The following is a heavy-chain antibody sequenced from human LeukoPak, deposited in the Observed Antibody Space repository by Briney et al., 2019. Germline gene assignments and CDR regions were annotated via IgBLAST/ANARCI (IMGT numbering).Heavy chain of an antibody. J-gene: IGHJ5*02. CDR3: VKGFDYGDLRSNWFDP. V-gene: IGHV3-21*04. D-gene: IGHD4-17*01. CDR1: GFSFTTYR. CDR2: INGTNAYI. Sequence: GGSLRLSCAASGFSFTTYRMIWVRQAPGKGLEWVSAINGTNAYINYADSVKGRFTISRDNTNNSLYLQMSSLTADDTALYYCVKGFDYGDLRSNWFDPWGQGTLVTVSS.